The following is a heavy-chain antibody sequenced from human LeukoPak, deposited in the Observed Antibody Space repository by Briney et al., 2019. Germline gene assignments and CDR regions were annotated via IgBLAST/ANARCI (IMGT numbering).Heavy chain of an antibody. CDR3: AKGDSYASYYFDY. CDR1: GFTFSSYA. J-gene: IGHJ4*02. V-gene: IGHV3-23*01. CDR2: ISGSGGST. Sequence: GGSLRLSYAASGFTFSSYAMGWVRQAPGKGLEWVSAISGSGGSTYYADSVKGRFTISRDNSKNTLYLQMNSLRAEDTAVYYCAKGDSYASYYFDYWGQGTLVTVSS. D-gene: IGHD3-10*01.